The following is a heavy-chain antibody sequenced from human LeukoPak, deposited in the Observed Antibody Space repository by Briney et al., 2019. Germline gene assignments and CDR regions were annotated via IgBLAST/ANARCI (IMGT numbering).Heavy chain of an antibody. Sequence: GRSLRLSCAAPGFTFSSYGMHWVRQAPGKGLEWVAVISYDGSNKYYADSVKGRFTISRDNSKNTLYLQMNSLRAEDTTAYHWAKESPSNHYDSSGLDYWGQGTLVTVSS. D-gene: IGHD3-22*01. CDR1: GFTFSSYG. J-gene: IGHJ4*02. CDR3: AKESPSNHYDSSGLDY. V-gene: IGHV3-30*18. CDR2: ISYDGSNK.